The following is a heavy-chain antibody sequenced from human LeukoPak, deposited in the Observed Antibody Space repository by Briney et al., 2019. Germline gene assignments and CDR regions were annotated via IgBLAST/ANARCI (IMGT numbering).Heavy chain of an antibody. CDR2: ISGSGGST. CDR1: GFTFSSYA. D-gene: IGHD3-22*01. J-gene: IGHJ4*02. Sequence: QPGGYLRLYCAASGFTFSSYAMSWVRQAPGKGLEWVSAISGSGGSTHYADSVKGRFTIARDNSKDTLYLQMNSLRAEDTAVYYCAKERHYYDSSGYYYYFDYWGQGTLVTVSS. CDR3: AKERHYYDSSGYYYYFDY. V-gene: IGHV3-23*01.